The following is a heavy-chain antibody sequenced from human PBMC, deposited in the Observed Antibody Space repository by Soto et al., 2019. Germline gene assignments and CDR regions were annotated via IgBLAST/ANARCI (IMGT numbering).Heavy chain of an antibody. CDR2: INHSGST. Sequence: PSETLSLTCAVYGGSFSGYYWSWIRQPPGKGLEWIGEINHSGSTNYNPSLKSRVTISVDTSKNQFSLKLRSVTAADTAVYYCARGPYCSGGSCPGAEYFQHWGQGTLVTVSS. CDR1: GGSFSGYY. CDR3: ARGPYCSGGSCPGAEYFQH. J-gene: IGHJ1*01. D-gene: IGHD2-15*01. V-gene: IGHV4-34*01.